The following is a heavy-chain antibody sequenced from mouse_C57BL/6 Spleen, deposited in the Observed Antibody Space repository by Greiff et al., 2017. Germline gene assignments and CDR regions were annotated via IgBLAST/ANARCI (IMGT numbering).Heavy chain of an antibody. CDR2: IDPSDSYT. Sequence: QVQLQQPGAELVMPGASVKLSCKASGYTFTSYWMHWVKQRPGQGLEWIGEIDPSDSYTNYNQKFKGKSTLTVDKSSSTAYMQLSSLTSADSAVYYCARRGNFYYYGSSYWYLDVWGTGTTVTVSS. CDR1: GYTFTSYW. CDR3: ARRGNFYYYGSSYWYLDV. J-gene: IGHJ1*03. V-gene: IGHV1-69*01. D-gene: IGHD1-1*01.